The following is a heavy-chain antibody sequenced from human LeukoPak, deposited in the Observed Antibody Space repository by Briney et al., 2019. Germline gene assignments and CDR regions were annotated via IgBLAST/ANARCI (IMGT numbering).Heavy chain of an antibody. D-gene: IGHD3-22*01. Sequence: SETLSLTCTVSGGSVSSGSYYWSWIRQPPGKGLEWIGYIYYSGSTNYNPSLKSRVTISVDTSKNQFSLKLSSVTAADTAVYYCATIFGPGTYYYDSSGYPNDAFDIWGLGTMVTVSS. CDR1: GGSVSSGSYY. J-gene: IGHJ3*02. CDR3: ATIFGPGTYYYDSSGYPNDAFDI. CDR2: IYYSGST. V-gene: IGHV4-61*01.